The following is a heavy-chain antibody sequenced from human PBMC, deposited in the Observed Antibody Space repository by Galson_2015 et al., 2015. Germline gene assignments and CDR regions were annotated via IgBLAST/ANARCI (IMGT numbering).Heavy chain of an antibody. Sequence: LIYWNDDRRYGPSLKSRRTITKDTSKNQVVLTMTNTDPVDTATYYCAHSPTAAGNFDYWGQGVLVTVSS. D-gene: IGHD6-13*01. CDR2: IYWNDDR. CDR3: AHSPTAAGNFDY. V-gene: IGHV2-5*01. J-gene: IGHJ4*02.